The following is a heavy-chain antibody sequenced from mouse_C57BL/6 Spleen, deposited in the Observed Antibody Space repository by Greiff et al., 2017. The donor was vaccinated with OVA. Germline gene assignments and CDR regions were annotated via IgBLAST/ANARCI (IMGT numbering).Heavy chain of an antibody. CDR3: ARDIDYYGSSSYWYFDV. V-gene: IGHV5-4*01. CDR1: GFTFSSYA. J-gene: IGHJ1*03. CDR2: ISDGGSYT. D-gene: IGHD1-1*01. Sequence: EVQGVESGGGLVKPGGSLKLSCAASGFTFSSYALSWVRQTPEKRLEWVATISDGGSYTYYPDNVQGRFTISRDNAKNNLYLQMSHLKSEDTAMYYCARDIDYYGSSSYWYFDVWGTGTTVTVSS.